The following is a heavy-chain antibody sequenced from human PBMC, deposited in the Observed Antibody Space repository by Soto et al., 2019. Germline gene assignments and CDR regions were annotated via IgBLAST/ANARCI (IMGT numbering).Heavy chain of an antibody. CDR1: GYPFTGYA. D-gene: IGHD6-19*01. V-gene: IGHV1-3*01. J-gene: IGHJ4*02. CDR3: GRAVLVAGYADF. CDR2: INAGNGNT. Sequence: ASVKVSCKSSGYPFTGYAMHWVRQAPGQRLEWMGWINAGNGNTKYSQKFQGRVTITRDTSASTAYMELSSLRSEDTAVFYCGRAVLVAGYADFWGQGTLVTVSS.